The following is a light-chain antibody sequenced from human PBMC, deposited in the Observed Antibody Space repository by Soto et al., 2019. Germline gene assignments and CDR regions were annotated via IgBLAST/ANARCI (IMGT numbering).Light chain of an antibody. CDR2: DTS. CDR1: QSVRSSY. CDR3: QRYNNWPLT. J-gene: IGKJ4*01. Sequence: EIVLTQSPGTLSLSPGERATLSCRASQSVRSSYLAWYQQKPGQAPRLLIYDTSTRATGVPARFSGSRSGTEFTLTINSLQSEDFAVYYCQRYNNWPLTFGGGTKVESK. V-gene: IGKV3-15*01.